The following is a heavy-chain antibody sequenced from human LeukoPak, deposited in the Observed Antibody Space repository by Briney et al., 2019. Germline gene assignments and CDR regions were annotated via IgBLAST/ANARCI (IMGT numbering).Heavy chain of an antibody. CDR2: IYYSGST. CDR3: ARAWYSSGWYKGREFDY. V-gene: IGHV4-30-4*07. Sequence: SETLSLTCAVSGGSISSGGYSWSWIRQPPGKGLEWIGCIYYSGSTYYNPSLKSRVTISVDTSKNQFSLKLSSVTAADTAVYYCARAWYSSGWYKGREFDYWGQGTLVTVSS. J-gene: IGHJ4*02. D-gene: IGHD6-19*01. CDR1: GGSISSGGYS.